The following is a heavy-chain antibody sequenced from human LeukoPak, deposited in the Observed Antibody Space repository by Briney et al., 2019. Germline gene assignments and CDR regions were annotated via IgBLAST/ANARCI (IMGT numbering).Heavy chain of an antibody. CDR3: ARGPDYGDYPYYFDY. J-gene: IGHJ4*02. CDR1: GYTFTSYG. D-gene: IGHD4-17*01. V-gene: IGHV1-18*01. CDR2: ISAYNGNT. Sequence: GASVKVSCKASGYTFTSYGISWVRQAPGQGLEWMGWISAYNGNTNYAQKLQGRVTITTDTSTSTAYMELRSLRSDDTAVYYCARGPDYGDYPYYFDYWGQGTLVTVSS.